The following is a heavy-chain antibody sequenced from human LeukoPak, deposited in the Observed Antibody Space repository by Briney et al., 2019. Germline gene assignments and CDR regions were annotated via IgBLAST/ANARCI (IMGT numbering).Heavy chain of an antibody. D-gene: IGHD1-1*01. CDR3: ARVLLERPGIASFDM. CDR1: EFSLRSYS. Sequence: PGGSLRLSCGASEFSLRSYSMDWVRQAPGKGLEWVSHINSGSSTIYYADSVKGRFTISRDNAGNSLYLHMNSLRAEDTAVYYCARVLLERPGIASFDMWGQGTMVTVSS. CDR2: INSGSSTI. V-gene: IGHV3-48*01. J-gene: IGHJ3*02.